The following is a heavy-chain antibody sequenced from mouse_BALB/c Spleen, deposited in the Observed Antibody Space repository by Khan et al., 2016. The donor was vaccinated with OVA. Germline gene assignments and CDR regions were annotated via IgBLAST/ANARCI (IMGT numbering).Heavy chain of an antibody. J-gene: IGHJ2*01. CDR1: GFTFNSYG. D-gene: IGHD1-1*01. CDR3: ATSYFYGYYFDY. CDR2: ISGDSNTI. Sequence: DVMLVESGGGLVQPGGSRKLSCAASGFTFNSYGMHWVRQAPEKGLEWVAYISGDSNTIYYADTVKGRFTISRDNPKTTLFLQMTSLMSEDTAMYYCATSYFYGYYFDYWGPGTTLTVS. V-gene: IGHV5-17*02.